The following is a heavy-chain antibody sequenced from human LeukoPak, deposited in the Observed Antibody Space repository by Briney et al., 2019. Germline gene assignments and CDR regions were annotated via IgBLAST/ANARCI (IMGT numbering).Heavy chain of an antibody. CDR1: GGSISSSSYY. CDR3: ARDIPPKGWLPLGGFDP. D-gene: IGHD3-22*01. Sequence: PSETLSLTCTVSGGSISSSSYYWGWIRQPPGKGLEWIGSIYYSGRTYYNPSLKSRVTISVDTSKNQFSLKLSSVTAADTAVYYCARDIPPKGWLPLGGFDPWGQGTLVTVSS. V-gene: IGHV4-39*07. CDR2: IYYSGRT. J-gene: IGHJ5*02.